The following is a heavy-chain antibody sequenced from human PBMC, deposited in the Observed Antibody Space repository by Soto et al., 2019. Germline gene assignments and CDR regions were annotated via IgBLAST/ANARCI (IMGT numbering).Heavy chain of an antibody. CDR2: VYYSGNT. D-gene: IGHD3-10*01. J-gene: IGHJ5*02. V-gene: IGHV4-39*07. CDR1: GGSISNSSYY. Sequence: PSETMSLTCTVSGGSISNSSYYCGWIRQPPGKGLEWIGSVYYSGNTNYNPSLKSRVTMSLDTSKNQISLNLTSVTAADTAVYYCARDREEGYTYGSGRVMGGWFGPWGQGTLVTVSS. CDR3: ARDREEGYTYGSGRVMGGWFGP.